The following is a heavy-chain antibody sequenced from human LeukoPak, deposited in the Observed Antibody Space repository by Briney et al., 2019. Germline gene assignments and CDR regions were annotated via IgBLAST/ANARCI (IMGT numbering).Heavy chain of an antibody. Sequence: SETLSLTCTVSGGSISSYYWSWIRQPPGKGLEWIGYIYYSGSTNYNPSLKSRVTISVDTSKNQFSLKLSSVTAADTAVYYCARGGVVDTAMVAYFDYWGQGTLVTVSS. V-gene: IGHV4-59*01. CDR2: IYYSGST. CDR3: ARGGVVDTAMVAYFDY. D-gene: IGHD5-18*01. CDR1: GGSISSYY. J-gene: IGHJ4*02.